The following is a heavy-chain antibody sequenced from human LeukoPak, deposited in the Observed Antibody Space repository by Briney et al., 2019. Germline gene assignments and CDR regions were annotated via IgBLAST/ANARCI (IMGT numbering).Heavy chain of an antibody. CDR3: ARDRGGRYSED. D-gene: IGHD5-12*01. CDR1: GGSVSSETYY. Sequence: SVTLSLTCTVSGGSVSSETYYWRWIRQPPGKGLEWIGYIYNSGSTKYNPSLKSRVTISVDTSKNQFSLKLSSVTAADTAVYYCARDRGGRYSEDWGQGTLVTVSS. CDR2: IYNSGST. J-gene: IGHJ4*02. V-gene: IGHV4-61*01.